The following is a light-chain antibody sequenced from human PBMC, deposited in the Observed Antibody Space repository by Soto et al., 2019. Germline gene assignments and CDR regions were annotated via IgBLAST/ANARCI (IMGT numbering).Light chain of an antibody. J-gene: IGKJ1*01. Sequence: EIVLTQSPGTLSLSPGERATLSCRASQSVSSSYLAWYQQKPGQAPRLLIYGASSRATGIPDKFSGSGSGTDFTLTISRLEPVDFAVYYCQQYGNSPWTFGQGTKVEIK. CDR2: GAS. V-gene: IGKV3-20*01. CDR3: QQYGNSPWT. CDR1: QSVSSSY.